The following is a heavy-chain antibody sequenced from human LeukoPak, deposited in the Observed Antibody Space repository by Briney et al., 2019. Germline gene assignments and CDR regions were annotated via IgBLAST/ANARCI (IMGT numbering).Heavy chain of an antibody. Sequence: ASVKVSCKVSGYTLTELSMHWVRQAPGKGLEWMGGFDPEDGETIYAQKFQGRVTMTEDTSTDTAYMELSSLRSEDTAVYYCATVKELGFYYYYYYMDVWGKGTTVTVSS. CDR2: FDPEDGET. D-gene: IGHD1-26*01. V-gene: IGHV1-24*01. CDR1: GYTLTELS. J-gene: IGHJ6*03. CDR3: ATVKELGFYYYYYYMDV.